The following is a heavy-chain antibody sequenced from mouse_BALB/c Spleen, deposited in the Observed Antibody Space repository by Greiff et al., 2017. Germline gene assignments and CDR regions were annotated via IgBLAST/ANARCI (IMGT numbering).Heavy chain of an antibody. J-gene: IGHJ4*01. CDR3: ARERDGYYAMDY. CDR1: GYTFTGYW. D-gene: IGHD2-3*01. CDR2: IAPGSGST. Sequence: DLVKPGASVKLSCKASGYTFTGYWINWIKQRPGQGLEWIGRIAPGSGSTYYNEMFKGKATLTVDTSSSTAYIQLSSLSSEDSAVYFCARERDGYYAMDYWGQGTSVTVSS. V-gene: IGHV1S41*01.